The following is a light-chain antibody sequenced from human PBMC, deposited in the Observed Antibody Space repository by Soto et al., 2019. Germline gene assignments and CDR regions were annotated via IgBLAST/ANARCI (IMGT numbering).Light chain of an antibody. CDR3: QQVKSFPYT. V-gene: IGKV1-12*01. J-gene: IGKJ2*01. CDR2: GAF. CDR1: QDIDRW. Sequence: DIQMTQSPSSVSASVGDRVFITCRASQDIDRWLAWYQQRPGKAPQLLLHGAFYLQNGVPSRFSGSGSGTEYTLTISSLQPEDFATYFCQQVKSFPYTFGQGTKLEAK.